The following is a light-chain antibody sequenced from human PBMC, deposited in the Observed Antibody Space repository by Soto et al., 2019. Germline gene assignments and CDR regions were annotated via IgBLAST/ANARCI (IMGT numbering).Light chain of an antibody. V-gene: IGKV3-15*01. J-gene: IGKJ4*01. CDR3: QQFHNWPLT. Sequence: EIVMTQSPATLSVSPGERATLSCRASQSVSSYLAWYQPKPGQAPRLLIYSASTRATGIPARFSGSGSGTEFTLTISSLQSEDFAVYYCQQFHNWPLTFGGGTKVEIK. CDR2: SAS. CDR1: QSVSSY.